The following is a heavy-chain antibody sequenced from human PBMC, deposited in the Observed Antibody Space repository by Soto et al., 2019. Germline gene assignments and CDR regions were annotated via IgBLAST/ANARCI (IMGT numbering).Heavy chain of an antibody. J-gene: IGHJ3*02. CDR2: ISYDGSNK. V-gene: IGHV3-30*18. D-gene: IGHD4-17*01. Sequence: QVQLVESGGGVVQPGRSLRLSCAASGFTFSSYGMHWVRQAPGKGLEWVAVISYDGSNKYYADSVKGRFTISRDNSKNTLYRQMNSLRAEDTAVYYCAKVHQVLDYRVAFDIWGQGTMVTVSS. CDR3: AKVHQVLDYRVAFDI. CDR1: GFTFSSYG.